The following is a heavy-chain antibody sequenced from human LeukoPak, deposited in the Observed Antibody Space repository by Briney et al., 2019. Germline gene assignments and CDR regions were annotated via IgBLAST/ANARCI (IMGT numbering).Heavy chain of an antibody. CDR2: VYYSGST. J-gene: IGHJ6*03. CDR3: ARGAAAAGGSYYMDV. Sequence: NPSETLSLTCTVSGGSLSSYYWSWIRQPPGKGLECIGYVYYSGSTNYNPSLKSRVTISVDTSKNQFSLKLSSVTAADTAVYYCARGAAAAGGSYYMDVWGKGTMVTVSS. CDR1: GGSLSSYY. V-gene: IGHV4-59*01. D-gene: IGHD6-13*01.